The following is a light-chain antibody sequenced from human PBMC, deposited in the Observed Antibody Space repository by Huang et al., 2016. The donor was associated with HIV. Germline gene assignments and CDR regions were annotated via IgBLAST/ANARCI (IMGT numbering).Light chain of an antibody. J-gene: IGKJ4*01. V-gene: IGKV3-11*01. CDR3: QQRSIWPPLT. CDR1: QSVSKY. Sequence: EIVLTQSPVTLSLSPGERATLSCRASQSVSKYLAWYQKKPGQAPRLLIYDASNRATGVPARFSGSGSGTDFTLTINSLEAEDFAVYYCQQRSIWPPLTFGGGTNVEVK. CDR2: DAS.